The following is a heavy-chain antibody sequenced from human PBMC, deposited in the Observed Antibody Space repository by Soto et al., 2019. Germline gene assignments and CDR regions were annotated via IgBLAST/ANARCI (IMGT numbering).Heavy chain of an antibody. J-gene: IGHJ5*02. V-gene: IGHV4-38-2*01. CDR1: GYSISSGYY. CDR3: VIVGPWVPYSYDPSPSPFENRFNP. Sequence: SETLSLTCAVSGYSISSGYYWGWLRQRPGKGLEWIGSSYHGGSTYYNPSLNSRVTLSIDMTNNHVSLILNSVTAADTAVYYYVIVGPWVPYSYDPSPSPFENRFNPSRQGTLVTFS. CDR2: SYHGGST. D-gene: IGHD2-2*01.